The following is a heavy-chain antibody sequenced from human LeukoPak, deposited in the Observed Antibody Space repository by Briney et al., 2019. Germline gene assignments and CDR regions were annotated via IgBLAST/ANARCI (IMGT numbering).Heavy chain of an antibody. D-gene: IGHD6-19*01. V-gene: IGHV1-18*01. CDR1: GYSFTSYG. CDR3: ARRWSSGWYGDY. CDR2: INGDDGST. J-gene: IGHJ4*02. Sequence: ASVKVSCKASGYSFTSYGVTWVRQAPGQGLEWMGWINGDDGSTNYAPTLQGRVTMSRDTSTTTAYMELRSLRSDDTAVYYCARRWSSGWYGDYWGQGTLVTVSS.